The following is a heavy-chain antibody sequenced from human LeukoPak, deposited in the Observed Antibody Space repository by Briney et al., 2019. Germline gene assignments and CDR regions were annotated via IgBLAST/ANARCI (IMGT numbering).Heavy chain of an antibody. V-gene: IGHV1-2*02. J-gene: IGHJ6*02. CDR3: ASEYYDILTGYYYGMDV. CDR2: INPNSGGT. D-gene: IGHD3-9*01. CDR1: GYTFTGYY. Sequence: ASVKVSCKASGYTFTGYYMHWVRQAPGQGLEWMGWINPNSGGTNCAQKFQGRVTMTRDTSISTAYMELSRLRSDDTAVYYCASEYYDILTGYYYGMDVWGQGTTVTVSS.